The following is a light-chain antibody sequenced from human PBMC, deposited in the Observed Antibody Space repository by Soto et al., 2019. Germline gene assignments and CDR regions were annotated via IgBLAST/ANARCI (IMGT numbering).Light chain of an antibody. CDR3: QQYGSAPRT. CDR1: QSVSSSY. V-gene: IGKV3-20*01. J-gene: IGKJ1*01. Sequence: EIVLTQSPDTLSLSPGERATLSCRASQSVSSSYLAWYQQKPGQAPRLLMYGASTRATGFPDRFSGSGSETDFTLTISRLEPEDFAVYYCQQYGSAPRTFGQGTRVEIK. CDR2: GAS.